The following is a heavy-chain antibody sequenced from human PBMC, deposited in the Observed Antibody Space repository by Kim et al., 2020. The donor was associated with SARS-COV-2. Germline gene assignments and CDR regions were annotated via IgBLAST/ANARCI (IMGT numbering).Heavy chain of an antibody. CDR2: INHSGST. CDR1: GGSFSGYY. CDR3: ARGKHSSSWYEGFDY. J-gene: IGHJ4*02. Sequence: SETLSLTCAVYGGSFSGYYWSWIRQPPGKGLEWIGEINHSGSTNYNPSLKSRVTISVDTSKNQFSLKLSSVTAADTAVYYCARGKHSSSWYEGFDYWGQGTLVTVSS. V-gene: IGHV4-34*01. D-gene: IGHD6-13*01.